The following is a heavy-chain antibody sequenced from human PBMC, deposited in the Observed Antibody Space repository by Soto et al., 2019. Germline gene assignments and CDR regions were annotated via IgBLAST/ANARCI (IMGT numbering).Heavy chain of an antibody. Sequence: QVHLVQSGAEVKKPGASVKVSCQGSGYAFTTYGITWVRQAPGQGLEWMGWISAHNGNTNYAQKLQSRVTVTRDTSTSTADMELRSLRYDDTAVYYCARGRYGDYWGQGALVTVSS. CDR3: ARGRYGDY. J-gene: IGHJ4*02. V-gene: IGHV1-18*01. CDR1: GYAFTTYG. D-gene: IGHD1-1*01. CDR2: ISAHNGNT.